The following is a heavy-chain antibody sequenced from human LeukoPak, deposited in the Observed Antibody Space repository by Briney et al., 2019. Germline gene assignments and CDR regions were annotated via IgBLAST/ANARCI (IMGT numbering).Heavy chain of an antibody. D-gene: IGHD5-18*01. J-gene: IGHJ4*02. Sequence: ASVKVSCKASGYTFTSYDINWVRQATGQGLEWMGWMNPNSGNTGYVQKFQGRVTMTRNTSITTAYMELSSLRFEDTAVYYCARVGYTYGYDYWGQGTLVTVSS. CDR3: ARVGYTYGYDY. CDR2: MNPNSGNT. V-gene: IGHV1-8*01. CDR1: GYTFTSYD.